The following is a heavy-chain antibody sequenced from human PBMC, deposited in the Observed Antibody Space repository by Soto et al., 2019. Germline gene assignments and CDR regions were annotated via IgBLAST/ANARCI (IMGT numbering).Heavy chain of an antibody. J-gene: IGHJ4*02. CDR3: AREAIAAAGNDY. D-gene: IGHD6-13*01. CDR1: GGTFSSYT. Sequence: QVQLVQSGAEVKKPGSSVKVSCKASGGTFSSYTISWVRQAPGQGLEWMGRIIPILGIANYAPKFQGRVTITADKSTSTAYRELSSLRSEDTAVYYCAREAIAAAGNDYWGQGTLVTVSS. V-gene: IGHV1-69*08. CDR2: IIPILGIA.